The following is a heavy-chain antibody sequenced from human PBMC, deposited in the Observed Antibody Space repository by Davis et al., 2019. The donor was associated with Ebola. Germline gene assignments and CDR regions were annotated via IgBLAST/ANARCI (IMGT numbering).Heavy chain of an antibody. V-gene: IGHV1-18*04. CDR2: ISAYNGNT. Sequence: ASVKVSCKASGYTFTSYGISWVRQAPGQGLEWMGWISAYNGNTNYAQKLQGRVTMTTNTSTSTAYMELRSLRSDDTAVYYCARSITMIVVAYFDIWGQGTMVTVSS. CDR3: ARSITMIVVAYFDI. J-gene: IGHJ3*02. D-gene: IGHD3-22*01. CDR1: GYTFTSYG.